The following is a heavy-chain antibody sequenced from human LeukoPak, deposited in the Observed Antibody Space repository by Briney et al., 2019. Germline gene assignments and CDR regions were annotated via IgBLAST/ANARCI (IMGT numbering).Heavy chain of an antibody. Sequence: ASVKVSCKASGYTFTGCYMHWVRQAPGQGLEWMGWINPNSGGTNYAQKFQGWVTMTRDTSISTAYMELSRLRSDDTAVYYCARDRKRYFDWLLPDYYYYYGMDVWGQGTTVTVSS. J-gene: IGHJ6*02. CDR2: INPNSGGT. V-gene: IGHV1-2*04. CDR1: GYTFTGCY. CDR3: ARDRKRYFDWLLPDYYYYYGMDV. D-gene: IGHD3-9*01.